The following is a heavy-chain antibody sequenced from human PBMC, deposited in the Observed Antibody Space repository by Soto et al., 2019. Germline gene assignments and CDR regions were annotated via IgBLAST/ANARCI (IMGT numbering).Heavy chain of an antibody. CDR2: IYSGGST. CDR3: ARMDYDSSGPHVPGGSMDV. D-gene: IGHD3-22*01. V-gene: IGHV3-66*01. J-gene: IGHJ6*02. CDR1: GFTVRSNY. Sequence: PGGSLRHSCAASGFTVRSNYMSWVRQAPGKGLEWVSVIYSGGSTYYADSVKGRFTISRDNSKNTLYLQMNSLRAEDTAVYYCARMDYDSSGPHVPGGSMDVWGQGTTVTVSS.